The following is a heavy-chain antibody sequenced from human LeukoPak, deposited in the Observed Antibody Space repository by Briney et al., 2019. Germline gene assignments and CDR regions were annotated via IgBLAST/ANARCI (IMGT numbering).Heavy chain of an antibody. D-gene: IGHD2-15*01. Sequence: PSQTLSLTCTVSGGSISSGSYYWSWIRQPAGKGLEWIGRIYTSGSTNYNPSLKSRVTISVDTSKNQFSLKLSSVTAADTAVYYCARAFVGYFDYWGQGTLVTVSS. V-gene: IGHV4-61*02. CDR3: ARAFVGYFDY. CDR1: GGSISSGSYY. J-gene: IGHJ4*02. CDR2: IYTSGST.